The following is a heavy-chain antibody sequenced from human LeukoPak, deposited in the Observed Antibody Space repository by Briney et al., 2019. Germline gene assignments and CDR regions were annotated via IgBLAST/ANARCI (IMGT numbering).Heavy chain of an antibody. Sequence: SQTLSLTCAISRDSVSSNSAAWNWIRQSPSRGLEWLGRTYYRSKWYNDYAVSVKSRITINPDTSKNQFSLQLNSVTPEDTAVYYCARGEAVAGTPRYYYYMDVWGKGTTVTISS. V-gene: IGHV6-1*01. D-gene: IGHD6-19*01. CDR3: ARGEAVAGTPRYYYYMDV. CDR1: RDSVSSNSAA. J-gene: IGHJ6*03. CDR2: TYYRSKWYN.